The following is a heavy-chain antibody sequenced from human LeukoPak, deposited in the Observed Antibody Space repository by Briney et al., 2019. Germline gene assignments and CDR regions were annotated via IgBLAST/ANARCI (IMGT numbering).Heavy chain of an antibody. V-gene: IGHV3-9*01. CDR2: ISWNSGSI. J-gene: IGHJ4*02. CDR3: ARDLGSSNWYPFDY. CDR1: GFTFDDYA. D-gene: IGHD6-13*01. Sequence: GRSLRLSCAASGFTFDDYAMHWVRQAPGKGLEWVSGISWNSGSIGYADSVKGRFTISRDNAKNSLYLQMNSLRAEDTAVYYCARDLGSSNWYPFDYWGQGTLVTVSS.